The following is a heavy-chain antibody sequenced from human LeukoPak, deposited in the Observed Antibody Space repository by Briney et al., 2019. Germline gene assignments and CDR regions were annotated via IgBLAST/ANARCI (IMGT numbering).Heavy chain of an antibody. J-gene: IGHJ5*02. CDR3: ARGIAAWFDP. CDR1: GGSSSGYY. V-gene: IGHV4-34*01. Sequence: PSETLSLTCAVYGGSSSGYYWSWIRQPPGKGLEWHGEINHSGRTNYNPSRKSRVTISVKTSNNHYFLKLRSRSTEYDALYYSARGIAAWFDPSGEGNLVTVSS. D-gene: IGHD6-13*01. CDR2: INHSGRT.